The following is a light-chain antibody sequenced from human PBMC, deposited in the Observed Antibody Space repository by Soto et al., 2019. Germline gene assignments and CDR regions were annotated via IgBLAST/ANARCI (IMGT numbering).Light chain of an antibody. Sequence: QSVLTQPPSASGTPGQRVTISCSGSSSNIGRNYVYWYQQHPGKAPKLMIYDVSKRPSGVPDRFSGSKSGNTASLTISGLQAEDEADYYCCSYAGSYSVVFGGGTKLTVL. J-gene: IGLJ2*01. CDR3: CSYAGSYSVV. CDR1: SSNIGRNY. CDR2: DVS. V-gene: IGLV2-11*02.